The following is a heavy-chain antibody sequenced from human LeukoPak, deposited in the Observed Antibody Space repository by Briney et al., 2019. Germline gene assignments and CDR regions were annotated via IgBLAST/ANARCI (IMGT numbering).Heavy chain of an antibody. D-gene: IGHD3-10*02. Sequence: GGSLRLSCAASGFTFSSDALSWVRQAPGKGLEWVSAISGSGGSTYYADSVKGRFTISRDNSKNTLYLQMNSLRAEDTAVYYCAELGITMIGGVWGKGTTVTISS. J-gene: IGHJ6*04. CDR3: AELGITMIGGV. CDR1: GFTFSSDA. CDR2: ISGSGGST. V-gene: IGHV3-23*01.